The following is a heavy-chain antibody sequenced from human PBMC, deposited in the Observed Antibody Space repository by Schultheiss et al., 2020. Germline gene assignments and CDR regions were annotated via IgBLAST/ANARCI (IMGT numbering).Heavy chain of an antibody. D-gene: IGHD1-26*01. V-gene: IGHV3-30*01. Sequence: GGSLRLSCAASGFTFSSYAMHWVRQAPGKGLEWVAVISYDGSNKYYADSVKGRFTISRDNSKNTLYLQLNSLRAEDTAVYYCARDGASYRFDYWGQGSLVTVSS. CDR1: GFTFSSYA. CDR2: ISYDGSNK. J-gene: IGHJ4*02. CDR3: ARDGASYRFDY.